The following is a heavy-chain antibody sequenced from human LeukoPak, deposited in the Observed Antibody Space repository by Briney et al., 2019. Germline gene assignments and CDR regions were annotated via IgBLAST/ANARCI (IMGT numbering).Heavy chain of an antibody. Sequence: GGSLRLSCAASGFTFSSYAVNWVRQAPGKGLEWVSAISGSGGSTYYADSVKGRFTISRDNSKNTLYLQMNSLRAEDTAVYYCARGHSGWYDYWGQGTLVTVSS. CDR3: ARGHSGWYDY. CDR2: ISGSGGST. CDR1: GFTFSSYA. V-gene: IGHV3-23*01. J-gene: IGHJ4*02. D-gene: IGHD6-19*01.